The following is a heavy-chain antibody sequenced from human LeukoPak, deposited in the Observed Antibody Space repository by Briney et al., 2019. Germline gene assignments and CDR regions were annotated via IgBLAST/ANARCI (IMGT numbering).Heavy chain of an antibody. J-gene: IGHJ4*02. CDR3: ATHHVGDYVKF. Sequence: PSETLSLTCTVSGASISTSSFYWGWICQPPGKGLEWIWSISSSGSPYYNPSLKSRVSISGDTSKNQFSLKLSSVTAADTAVYYCATHHVGDYVKFWGQGTLVTVSS. D-gene: IGHD4-17*01. V-gene: IGHV4-39*07. CDR1: GASISTSSFY. CDR2: ISSSGSP.